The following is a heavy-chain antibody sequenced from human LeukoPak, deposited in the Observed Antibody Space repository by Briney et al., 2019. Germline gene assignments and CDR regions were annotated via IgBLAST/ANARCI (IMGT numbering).Heavy chain of an antibody. J-gene: IGHJ6*03. CDR1: GGTISSYA. CDR2: IITIFGST. Sequence: SVKVSCTASGGTISSYAISWVRQPPGQGLEWMGGIITIFGSTNYAHNFQGRVTITTDESTRTAYRELSSLRSEDTAVYYWATAVDTAMVTAYYYYMDVWGKGTTVTVSS. CDR3: ATAVDTAMVTAYYYYMDV. V-gene: IGHV1-69*05. D-gene: IGHD5-18*01.